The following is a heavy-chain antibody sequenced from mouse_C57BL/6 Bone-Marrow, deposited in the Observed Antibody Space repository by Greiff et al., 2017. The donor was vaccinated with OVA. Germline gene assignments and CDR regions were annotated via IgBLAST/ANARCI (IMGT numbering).Heavy chain of an antibody. V-gene: IGHV1-42*01. CDR1: GYSFTGYY. Sequence: EVKVVESGPELVKPGASVKISCKASGYSFTGYYMNWVKQSPEKSLEWIGEINPSTGGTTYNQKFKAKATLTVDKSSSTAYMQLKSLTSEDSAVYYCARGGTSPFAYWGQGTLVTVSA. D-gene: IGHD4-1*01. CDR3: ARGGTSPFAY. CDR2: INPSTGGT. J-gene: IGHJ3*01.